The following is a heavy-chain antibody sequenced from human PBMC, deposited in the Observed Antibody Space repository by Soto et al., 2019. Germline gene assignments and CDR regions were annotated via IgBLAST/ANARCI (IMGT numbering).Heavy chain of an antibody. J-gene: IGHJ4*02. CDR1: GFTSSSYA. Sequence: GGSLRLSCVASGFTSSSYAMSWVRQAPGKGLEWVSAISGSGGSTYYADSGKGRFTISRDSSKNTLYLQMNSLRAEDTAVYYCAKGSSGWLYYFDYWGQGTLVTVSS. CDR2: ISGSGGST. V-gene: IGHV3-23*01. CDR3: AKGSSGWLYYFDY. D-gene: IGHD6-19*01.